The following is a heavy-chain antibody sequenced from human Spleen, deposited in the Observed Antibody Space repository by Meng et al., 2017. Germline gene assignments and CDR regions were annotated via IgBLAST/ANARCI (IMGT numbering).Heavy chain of an antibody. CDR1: GGSISSGRYY. V-gene: IGHV4-39*07. J-gene: IGHJ5*02. CDR3: ARDLWELRYKAPFDP. CDR2: VYYSGIT. D-gene: IGHD3-16*01. Sequence: QLTLQGSGPVLVKPPGTRSLTCAVSGGSISSGRYYWNWIRQAPGKGLEWIGSVYYSGITYYNPSLESRVTISVDTSKNQFSLKLSSVTAADTAVYYCARDLWELRYKAPFDPWGQGILVTVSS.